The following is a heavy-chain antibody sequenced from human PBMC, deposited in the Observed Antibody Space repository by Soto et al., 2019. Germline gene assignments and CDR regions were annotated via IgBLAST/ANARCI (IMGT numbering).Heavy chain of an antibody. V-gene: IGHV1-2*02. CDR2: INPNSGGT. CDR1: GYTFTGYY. D-gene: IGHD2-2*01. Sequence: QVQLVQSGAEVKKPGASVKVSCKASGYTFTGYYMYWVRQAPGQGLEWMGWINPNSGGTNYAQKFQGRVTMTRDTAISTAYMELSRLRSDDTAVYYCARDEDCSSTRCPVAFDIWGQGTMVTVSS. J-gene: IGHJ3*02. CDR3: ARDEDCSSTRCPVAFDI.